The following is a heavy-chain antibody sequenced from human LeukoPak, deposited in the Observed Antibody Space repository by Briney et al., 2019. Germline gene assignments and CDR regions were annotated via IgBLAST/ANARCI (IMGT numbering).Heavy chain of an antibody. Sequence: SQTLSLTCTVSGASISSGGYYWNWIRQPPGKGLEWIGYIYYSRSTSYSPSLKSRLTISVDTSKNQFSLKLSSVTAADTAVYYCARDGYNSGYFDYWGQGTLVTLSS. CDR1: GASISSGGYY. CDR2: IYYSRST. D-gene: IGHD5-24*01. J-gene: IGHJ4*02. CDR3: ARDGYNSGYFDY. V-gene: IGHV4-30-4*01.